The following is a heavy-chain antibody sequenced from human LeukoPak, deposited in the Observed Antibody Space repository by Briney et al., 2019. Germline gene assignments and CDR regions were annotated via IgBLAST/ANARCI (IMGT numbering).Heavy chain of an antibody. CDR1: GFTFSSYS. D-gene: IGHD5-24*01. Sequence: GGSLRLSCAASGFTFSSYSMNWVRQAPGKGLEWVSSISSSSSYIYYADSVKGRFTISRDNAKNSLYLQMNSLRAEDTAVYYCAREGVEKATTAFDYWGQGTLVTVSP. CDR2: ISSSSSYI. J-gene: IGHJ4*02. V-gene: IGHV3-21*01. CDR3: AREGVEKATTAFDY.